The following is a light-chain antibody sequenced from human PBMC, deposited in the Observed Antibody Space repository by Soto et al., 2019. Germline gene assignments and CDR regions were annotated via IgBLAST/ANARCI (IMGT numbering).Light chain of an antibody. CDR3: QQYGSSPSWT. CDR1: QSVDSSY. J-gene: IGKJ1*01. V-gene: IGKV3D-20*01. Sequence: EIVLTQSPDTLSLTPGERATLSCGASQSVDSSYVAWYQQKPGLAPRLLIYDASTRATGIPARFSGIGSGTDFTLTISRLEPEDFAVYYCQQYGSSPSWTFGQGTKVDVK. CDR2: DAS.